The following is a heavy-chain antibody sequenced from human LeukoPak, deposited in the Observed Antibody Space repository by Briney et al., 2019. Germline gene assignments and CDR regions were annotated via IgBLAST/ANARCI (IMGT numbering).Heavy chain of an antibody. D-gene: IGHD6-13*01. V-gene: IGHV3-74*01. CDR1: GFTFNSYW. Sequence: GGSLRLSCAASGFTFNSYWMHWVRQAPGKGLVWVSRINSDGSSTSHADSVKGRFTISRDNAKNTLYLQMNSLRAEDTAVYYCARDREEYSSSWSVYYYYYYMDVWGKGTTVTVSS. CDR3: ARDREEYSSSWSVYYYYYYMDV. J-gene: IGHJ6*03. CDR2: INSDGSST.